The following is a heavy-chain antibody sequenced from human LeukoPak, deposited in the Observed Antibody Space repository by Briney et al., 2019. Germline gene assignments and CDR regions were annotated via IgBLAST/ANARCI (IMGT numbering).Heavy chain of an antibody. J-gene: IGHJ4*02. CDR1: GFTFSSYA. CDR3: AKDRGHPYSNYFIDY. CDR2: IIDIGHSE. Sequence: GGSLRLSCAASGFTFSSYAMPWVRPAPGKGLAWVSTIIDIGHSEYYAGSVKGRFTISRDSSKNTLYLQMNSQRAEDTAGYYCAKDRGHPYSNYFIDYWGQGTLVTVSS. V-gene: IGHV3-23*01. D-gene: IGHD4-11*01.